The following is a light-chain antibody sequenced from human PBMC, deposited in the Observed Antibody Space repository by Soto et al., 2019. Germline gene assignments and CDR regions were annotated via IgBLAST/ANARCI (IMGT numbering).Light chain of an antibody. CDR1: QGISND. J-gene: IGKJ4*01. CDR3: QQCSGLPPLT. CDR2: DAS. V-gene: IGKV1-13*02. Sequence: AIQLTQSPSSLSASVGDSVAITCRASQGISNDLAWYQQRPGRPPKLLIYDASTLERGVPSRFSGSGSGTDFTLTIRSLQPEDFATYYCQQCSGLPPLTFGGGTRLEI.